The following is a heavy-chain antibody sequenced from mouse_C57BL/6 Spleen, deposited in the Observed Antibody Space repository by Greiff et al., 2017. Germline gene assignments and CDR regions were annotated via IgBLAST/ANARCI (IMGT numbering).Heavy chain of an antibody. CDR3: ARAYYGSSSYAMDY. Sequence: QVHVKQPGAELVKPGASVKMSCKASGYTFTSYWITWVKQRPGQGLEWIGDIYPGSGSTNYNEKFKSKATLTVDTSSSTAYMQLSSLTSEDSAVYYCARAYYGSSSYAMDYWGQGTSVTVSS. J-gene: IGHJ4*01. D-gene: IGHD1-1*01. CDR1: GYTFTSYW. CDR2: IYPGSGST. V-gene: IGHV1-55*01.